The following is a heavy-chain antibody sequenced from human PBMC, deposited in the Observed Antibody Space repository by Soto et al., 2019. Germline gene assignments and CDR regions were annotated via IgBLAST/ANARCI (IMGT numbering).Heavy chain of an antibody. CDR3: AKDLRGSSYRPNWFGP. J-gene: IGHJ5*02. V-gene: IGHV3-23*01. CDR2: ISGSGGST. CDR1: GFTFSSYA. D-gene: IGHD6-19*01. Sequence: PGGSLRLSCAASGFTFSSYAMSWVRQAPGKGLEWVSAISGSGGSTYYADSVKGRFTISRDNSKNTLYLQMNSLRAKDTAVYYCAKDLRGSSYRPNWFGPWGQGTLVTVSS.